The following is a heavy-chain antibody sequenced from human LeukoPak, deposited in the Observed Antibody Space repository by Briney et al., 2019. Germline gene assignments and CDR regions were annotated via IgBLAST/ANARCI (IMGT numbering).Heavy chain of an antibody. D-gene: IGHD4-11*01. CDR2: IHHSGST. J-gene: IGHJ4*02. CDR1: GGSISSGNYY. Sequence: SETLSLTCTVSGGSISSGNYYWSWIRQHPGKGLEWIGYIHHSGSTYYNPSLKSRVIISVDTSKNQFSLKLNSVTAADTAVYYCARDRVRGNSNPYFDYWGQGTLVTVSS. V-gene: IGHV4-31*03. CDR3: ARDRVRGNSNPYFDY.